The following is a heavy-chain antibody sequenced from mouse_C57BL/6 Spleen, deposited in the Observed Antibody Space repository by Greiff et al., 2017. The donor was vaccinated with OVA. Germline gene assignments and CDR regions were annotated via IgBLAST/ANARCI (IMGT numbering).Heavy chain of an antibody. CDR2: ILPGSGST. CDR1: GYTFTGYW. D-gene: IGHD1-1*01. V-gene: IGHV1-9*01. J-gene: IGHJ1*03. Sequence: VQLQQSGAELMKPGASVKLSCKATGYTFTGYWIEWVKQRPGHGLEWIGEILPGSGSTNYHEKFKGKATFTAGTSSNTAYMQLSSRTTEDTAIYYCARKGYGPSSYAYFDVWGTGTTVTVSS. CDR3: ARKGYGPSSYAYFDV.